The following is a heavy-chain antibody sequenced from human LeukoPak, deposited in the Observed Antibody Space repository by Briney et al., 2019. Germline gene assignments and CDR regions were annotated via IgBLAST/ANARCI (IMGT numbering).Heavy chain of an antibody. CDR2: INPNNGGT. J-gene: IGHJ2*01. Sequence: ASVKVSCKASGYTFTGYYMHWVRQAPGQGLEWMGWINPNNGGTNYAQKFQGRVAMTRDTSISTAYMELRWLTSDDTAMYYCARDSPPWYLDLWGRGTLVTVSS. CDR1: GYTFTGYY. CDR3: ARDSPPWYLDL. V-gene: IGHV1-2*02.